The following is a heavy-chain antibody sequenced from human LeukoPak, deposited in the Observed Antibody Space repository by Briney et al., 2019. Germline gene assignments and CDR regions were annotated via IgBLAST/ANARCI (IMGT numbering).Heavy chain of an antibody. D-gene: IGHD1-1*01. V-gene: IGHV5-51*01. J-gene: IGHJ4*02. CDR3: ATSTTGTTWGY. CDR1: GYSFTSYW. Sequence: GESLKISCKGSGYSFTSYWIGWVRQMPGKGVEGMGIIYPGYSDTRYSPSFQGQVTISADKSISTAYLQWSSLKASDTAMYYCATSTTGTTWGYWGQGTLATVSS. CDR2: IYPGYSDT.